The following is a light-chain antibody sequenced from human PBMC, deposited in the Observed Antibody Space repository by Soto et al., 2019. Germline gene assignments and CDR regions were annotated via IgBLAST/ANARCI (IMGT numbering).Light chain of an antibody. CDR1: QSISSW. Sequence: DIQMTQSPSTPSASVGDRVTITCRASQSISSWLAWYQQKPGQAPKLLIYKASTLQSGVPSRFSGSGSGTEFTLAISSLQPDDSATYYCQQYNDNWTFGQGTKV. J-gene: IGKJ1*01. CDR3: QQYNDNWT. CDR2: KAS. V-gene: IGKV1-5*03.